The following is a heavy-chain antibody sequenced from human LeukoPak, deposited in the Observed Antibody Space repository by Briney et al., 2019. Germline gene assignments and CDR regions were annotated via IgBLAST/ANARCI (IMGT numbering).Heavy chain of an antibody. V-gene: IGHV3-49*03. CDR2: IRSRAYGRAT. Sequence: GGSLRLSCTTSGFNFGDYAMNWFRQAPGKGLEWVSVIRSRAYGRATDYAASVKGRFTISRDDSKSIAYLQVNSLETEDTAVYYCARDLGYCTNGVCHTRFDYWGQGTLVAVSS. J-gene: IGHJ4*02. D-gene: IGHD2-8*01. CDR3: ARDLGYCTNGVCHTRFDY. CDR1: GFNFGDYA.